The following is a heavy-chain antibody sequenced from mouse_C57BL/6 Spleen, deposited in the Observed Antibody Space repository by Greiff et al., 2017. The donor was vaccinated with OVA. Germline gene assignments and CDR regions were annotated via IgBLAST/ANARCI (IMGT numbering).Heavy chain of an antibody. J-gene: IGHJ2*01. V-gene: IGHV1-7*01. D-gene: IGHD3-2*02. CDR1: GYTFTSYW. Sequence: QVHVKQSGAELAKPGASVKLSCKASGYTFTSYWMHWVKQRPGQGLEWIGYINPSSGYTKYNQKFKDKATLTADKSSSTAYMQLSSLTYEDSAVYYCARPAAQATGYFDYWGQGTTLTVSS. CDR2: INPSSGYT. CDR3: ARPAAQATGYFDY.